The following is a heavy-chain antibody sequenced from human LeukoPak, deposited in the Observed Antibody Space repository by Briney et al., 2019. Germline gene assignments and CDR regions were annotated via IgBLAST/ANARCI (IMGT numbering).Heavy chain of an antibody. V-gene: IGHV4-59*01. CDR2: IYYSGDT. CDR1: GDSISTYY. Sequence: SETLSLACTVSGDSISTYYWSWIRHPPGKGLEWIGYIYYSGDTNYNPSLKSRVTMSVDTSKNQFSLKLSSVTAADTAVYYCARSQQLIRTFDYWGQGTLVTVSS. CDR3: ARSQQLIRTFDY. D-gene: IGHD6-13*01. J-gene: IGHJ4*02.